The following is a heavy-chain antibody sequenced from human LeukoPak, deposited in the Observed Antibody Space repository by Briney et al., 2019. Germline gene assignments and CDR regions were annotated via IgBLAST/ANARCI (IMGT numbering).Heavy chain of an antibody. Sequence: GGSLRLSCAASGFTFSSYEMNWVRRAPGKGLEWVSYISGSGSTIYYADSVKGRFTISRDNAKNSLYLRMNSLRAEDTAVYYCARDERVAVAGGPPYYYYGMDVWGKGTTVTVSS. D-gene: IGHD6-19*01. CDR2: ISGSGSTI. CDR3: ARDERVAVAGGPPYYYYGMDV. V-gene: IGHV3-48*03. J-gene: IGHJ6*04. CDR1: GFTFSSYE.